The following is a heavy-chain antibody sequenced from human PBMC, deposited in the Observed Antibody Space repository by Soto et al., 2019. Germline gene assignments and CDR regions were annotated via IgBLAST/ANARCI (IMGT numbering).Heavy chain of an antibody. J-gene: IGHJ3*02. D-gene: IGHD6-13*01. V-gene: IGHV1-18*01. CDR3: ARDLLYSTRSTVRFDI. CDR2: INTYNGNT. CDR1: GYTFTSHG. Sequence: VQLVQSGVEVKNPGASVKVSCKASGYTFTSHGISWVRQAPGQGLEWMGWINTYNGNTNYAQKVQGRVTMTPETSTSTASMELRSLRSDDTAVYYCARDLLYSTRSTVRFDIWGQGTMLTVSS.